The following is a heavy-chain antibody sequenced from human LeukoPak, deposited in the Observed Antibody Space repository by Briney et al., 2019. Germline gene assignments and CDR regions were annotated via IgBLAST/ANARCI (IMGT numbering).Heavy chain of an antibody. Sequence: GGSLRLSCAASGFTFSNYGMSWVRQAPGKGLEWVSVISGSGGSTYYADSVKGRFTISRDNSKNTLYLQMNSLRAEDTAVYYCARARGYSYGYSDYWGQGTLVTVSS. CDR3: ARARGYSYGYSDY. CDR2: ISGSGGST. V-gene: IGHV3-23*01. D-gene: IGHD5-18*01. J-gene: IGHJ4*02. CDR1: GFTFSNYG.